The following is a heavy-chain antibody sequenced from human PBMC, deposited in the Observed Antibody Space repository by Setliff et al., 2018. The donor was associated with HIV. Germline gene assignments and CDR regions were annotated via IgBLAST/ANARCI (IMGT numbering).Heavy chain of an antibody. CDR1: GFTFDDYA. D-gene: IGHD3-16*01. CDR2: ISWNSGSI. CDR3: AKDHGLVSLGEFDY. J-gene: IGHJ4*02. Sequence: GGSLRLSCAASGFTFDDYAMHWVRQAPGKGLEWVSGISWNSGSIGYADSVKGRFTISRDNAKNSLYLQMNSLRAEDTAFYYCAKDHGLVSLGEFDYWAREPWSPSPQ. V-gene: IGHV3-9*01.